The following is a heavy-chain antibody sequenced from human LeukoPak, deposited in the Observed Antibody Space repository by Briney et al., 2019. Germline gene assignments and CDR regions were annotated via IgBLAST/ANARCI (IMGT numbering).Heavy chain of an antibody. D-gene: IGHD1-1*01. J-gene: IGHJ4*02. CDR3: ARNEVPGLRD. CDR2: IYAGGGT. CDR1: GFTVSSYY. Sequence: GGSLRLSCAASGFTVSSYYMSWVRQAPGKGLEWVSVIYAGGGTYYADSVKGRFTISRDNSKNTLYLQMKSLRAEDTAVYYCARNEVPGLRDWGQGTLVTVSS. V-gene: IGHV3-53*01.